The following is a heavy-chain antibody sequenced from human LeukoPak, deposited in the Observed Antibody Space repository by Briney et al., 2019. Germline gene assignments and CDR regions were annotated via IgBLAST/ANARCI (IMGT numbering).Heavy chain of an antibody. J-gene: IGHJ1*01. D-gene: IGHD3-16*01. CDR2: ISPSGGIT. V-gene: IGHV3-23*01. CDR3: AKDDDWGRYKH. CDR1: GFTFSHYS. Sequence: GGSLRLSCVASGFTFSHYSMNWVRQAPGKGLEGVSGISPSGGITYYTDSVKGRFTISRDNSKNTQSLQMNSLRAEDTAVYYCAKDDDWGRYKHWGQGTLVTVSS.